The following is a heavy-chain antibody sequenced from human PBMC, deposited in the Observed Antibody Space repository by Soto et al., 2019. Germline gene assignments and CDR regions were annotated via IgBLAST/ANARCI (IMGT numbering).Heavy chain of an antibody. CDR3: ASGYSYGCFDY. CDR1: GGSFSSYT. CDR2: IIPLLDIA. V-gene: IGHV1-69*02. D-gene: IGHD5-18*01. J-gene: IGHJ4*02. Sequence: SVKVSCKASGGSFSSYTFSWVRQAPGQGLEWMGRIIPLLDIANYPQNFQGRVTITADKSTSTAYMELNSLRSEDTAVYYCASGYSYGCFDYWGQRTPVTVSS.